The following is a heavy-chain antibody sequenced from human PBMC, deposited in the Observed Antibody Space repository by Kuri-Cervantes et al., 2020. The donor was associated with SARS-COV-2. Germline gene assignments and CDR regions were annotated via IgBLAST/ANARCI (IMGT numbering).Heavy chain of an antibody. CDR1: GFTFSSYS. D-gene: IGHD6-13*01. CDR3: ARDCSSPYKYYYYYYMDV. J-gene: IGHJ6*03. CDR2: ISSTSSYI. V-gene: IGHV3-21*01. Sequence: GESLKISCAASGFTFSSYSMNWVRQAPGKGLEWVSSISSTSSYIYYADSVKGRFTISRDNAKNSLYLQMNSQRAEDTAVYYCARDCSSPYKYYYYYYMDVWGKGTTGTVSS.